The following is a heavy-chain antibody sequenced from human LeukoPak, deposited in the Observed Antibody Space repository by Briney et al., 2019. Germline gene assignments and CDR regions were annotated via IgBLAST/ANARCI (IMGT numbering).Heavy chain of an antibody. CDR2: ISSSGSTI. CDR3: ARLGGGSYFDY. J-gene: IGHJ4*02. D-gene: IGHD3-10*01. CDR1: GGSISNYY. V-gene: IGHV3-11*01. Sequence: LSLTCTVTGGSISNYYWSWIRQAPGKGLEWVSYISSSGSTIYYADSVKGRFTISRDNAKNSLYLQMNSLRAEDTAVYYCARLGGGSYFDYWGQGTLVTVSS.